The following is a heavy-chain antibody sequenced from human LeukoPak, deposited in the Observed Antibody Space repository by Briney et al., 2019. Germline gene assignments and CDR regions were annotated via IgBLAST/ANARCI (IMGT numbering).Heavy chain of an antibody. CDR1: GGSISNYY. CDR3: ARDRLQLQS. CDR2: IYYTGNT. D-gene: IGHD5-24*01. Sequence: SETLSLTCTVSGGSISNYYWNWIRQPPGKGLEWIGYIYYTGNTNYNPSLKSRVTISVVTSKNQFSLKLSSVTAADTAVYYCARDRLQLQSWGQGTLVTVSS. V-gene: IGHV4-59*01. J-gene: IGHJ5*02.